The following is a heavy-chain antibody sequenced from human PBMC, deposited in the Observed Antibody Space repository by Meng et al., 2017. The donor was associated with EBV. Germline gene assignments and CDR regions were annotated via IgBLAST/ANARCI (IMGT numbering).Heavy chain of an antibody. CDR1: GFPLSTRGVG. CDR3: AHIIAARPFDY. J-gene: IGHJ4*02. V-gene: IGHV2-5*02. CDR2: MYWDDDK. Sequence: LKQSVPPPVKPPQTLTLPCPFSGFPLSTRGVGVGWIRQPPGKALEWLALMYWDDDKRYSPSLKSRLTITKDTSKNQVVLTMTNMDPVDAATYYCAHIIAARPFDYWGQGTLVTVSS. D-gene: IGHD6-6*01.